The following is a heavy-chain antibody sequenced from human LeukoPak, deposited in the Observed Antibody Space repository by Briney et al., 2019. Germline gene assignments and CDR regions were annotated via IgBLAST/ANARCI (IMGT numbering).Heavy chain of an antibody. CDR1: GFTFSSYA. V-gene: IGHV3-23*01. Sequence: GGSLRLSCAASGFTFSSYAMSWVRQAPGKGLEWVSAISGSGDSTYYGDSVKGRFTISRDNSKNTLYLQVNSLRAEDTAVYYCAKTRPLDSSSWSHGDYWGQGTLVTVSS. CDR3: AKTRPLDSSSWSHGDY. CDR2: ISGSGDST. J-gene: IGHJ4*02. D-gene: IGHD6-13*01.